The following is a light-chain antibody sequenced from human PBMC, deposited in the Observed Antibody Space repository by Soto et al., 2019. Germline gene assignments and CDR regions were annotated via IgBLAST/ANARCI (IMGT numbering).Light chain of an antibody. V-gene: IGKV3-15*01. J-gene: IGKJ1*01. CDR3: QQYRSLPRT. CDR2: GAS. CDR1: QSVAIS. Sequence: EIVLTQSPATLSVSPGERVTLSCRASQSVAISLAVYQQKPGQAPRLLIDGASTRATDMPGTFSGLGSGTEFTLTISSLRPEDFAVYYCQQYRSLPRTCDQATKVAIK.